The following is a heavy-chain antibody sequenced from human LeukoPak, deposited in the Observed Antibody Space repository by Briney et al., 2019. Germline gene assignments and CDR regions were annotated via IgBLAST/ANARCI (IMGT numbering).Heavy chain of an antibody. CDR1: GFTFSSYA. CDR3: AKDYTTEYYDSSSFDY. Sequence: GGSLRLSCAASGFTFSSYAMSWVRQAPGKGLERVSAISGSGGSTYYADSVKGRFTISRDNSKNTLYLQMNSLRAEDTAVYYCAKDYTTEYYDSSSFDYWGQGTLVTVSS. CDR2: ISGSGGST. V-gene: IGHV3-23*01. D-gene: IGHD3-22*01. J-gene: IGHJ4*02.